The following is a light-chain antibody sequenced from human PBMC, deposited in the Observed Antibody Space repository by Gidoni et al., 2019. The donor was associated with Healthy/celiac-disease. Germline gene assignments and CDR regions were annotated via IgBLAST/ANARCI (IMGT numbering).Light chain of an antibody. CDR1: SLRRYY. CDR3: NSRDSSGNHLGV. J-gene: IGLJ2*01. CDR2: GKN. Sequence: SSELTQDPAVSVALGQTVRITCQGDSLRRYYASWYQQKPVQAPVLVIYGKNNRPSGIPDRFSGSSSGNTASLTITGAQAEDEADYYCNSRDSSGNHLGVFGGGTKLTVL. V-gene: IGLV3-19*01.